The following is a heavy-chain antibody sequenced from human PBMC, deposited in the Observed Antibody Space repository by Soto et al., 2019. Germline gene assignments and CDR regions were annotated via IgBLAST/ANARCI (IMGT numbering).Heavy chain of an antibody. V-gene: IGHV4-34*01. Sequence: QVQLQQWGAGLLKPSETLSLTCAVYGGSFSGYYWSWIRQPPGKGLEWIGEINHSGSTNYNPSLKSRFTISVDTSKNQFSLKLSSVTAADTAVYYCARARIVVVPAARYNWFDPWGQGTLVTVSS. D-gene: IGHD2-2*01. CDR2: INHSGST. CDR1: GGSFSGYY. CDR3: ARARIVVVPAARYNWFDP. J-gene: IGHJ5*02.